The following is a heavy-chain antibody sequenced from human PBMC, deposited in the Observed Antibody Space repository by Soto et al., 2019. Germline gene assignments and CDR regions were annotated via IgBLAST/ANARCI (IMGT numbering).Heavy chain of an antibody. CDR3: AKALLTVTTLRTPFDY. CDR2: ISGSGSGT. D-gene: IGHD4-4*01. V-gene: IGHV3-23*01. CDR1: GFTFSSCA. Sequence: GSLRLSCAASGFTFSSCAMTWVRQAPGKGLEWVSAISGSGSGTYYADSVKGRFTISRDNSKNTLYLQMNSLRAEDTAVYYCAKALLTVTTLRTPFDYWGQGTLVTVSS. J-gene: IGHJ4*02.